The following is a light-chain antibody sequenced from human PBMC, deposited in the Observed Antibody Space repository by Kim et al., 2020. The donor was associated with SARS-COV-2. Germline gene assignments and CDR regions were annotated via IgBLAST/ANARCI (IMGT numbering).Light chain of an antibody. CDR3: QQYYIFPYT. Sequence: DIQMTQSPSTLSASVGDTVTISCRASESFSSWLAWYQQKPGKAPNLLIYKASNLESGVPSRFSGSESGTEFTLTITSLQPDDLATYYCQQYYIFPYTFGQGTKLEIK. J-gene: IGKJ2*01. CDR2: KAS. V-gene: IGKV1-5*03. CDR1: ESFSSW.